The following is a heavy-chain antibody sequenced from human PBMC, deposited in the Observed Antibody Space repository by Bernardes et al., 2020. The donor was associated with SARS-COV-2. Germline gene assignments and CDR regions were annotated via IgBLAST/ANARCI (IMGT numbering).Heavy chain of an antibody. D-gene: IGHD3-10*01. CDR2: ISYNGGSA. J-gene: IGHJ4*02. CDR3: ARAPITMVRGIELNY. CDR1: GFTFNTYA. Sequence: GGSLRLSCVGSGFTFNTYALYWVRQAPGQGLEYVSAISYNGGSAYYADSVKGRFTISRDNSQNTLFLQMRSLRVEDMAVYYCARAPITMVRGIELNYWGQGTLVTVSS. V-gene: IGHV3-64*02.